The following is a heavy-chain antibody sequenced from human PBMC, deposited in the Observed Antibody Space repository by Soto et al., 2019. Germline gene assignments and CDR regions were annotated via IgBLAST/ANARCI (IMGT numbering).Heavy chain of an antibody. CDR3: ATAEVDY. CDR1: GFTFSGYW. CDR2: IKQDGSEN. Sequence: GGSLRLSCAASGFTFSGYWMSWARQAPGKGLEWVANIKQDGSENYFVDSVKGRFTISRDNAKNTLYLQMNSLRAEDTAVYYCATAEVDYWGPGTLVTVSS. V-gene: IGHV3-7*01. J-gene: IGHJ4*02.